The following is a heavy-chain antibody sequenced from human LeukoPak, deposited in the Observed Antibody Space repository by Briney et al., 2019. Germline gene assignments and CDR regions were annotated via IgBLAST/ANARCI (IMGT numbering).Heavy chain of an antibody. Sequence: PGGSLRLSCAASEYTFSNYGMSWVRQAPGKGLEWVSAISASGGDKNYADSVKDRFTISRDNSRNTLYLQMNNLRAEDTAVYYCARRRGGTGYESFDIWGQGTMVTVSS. J-gene: IGHJ3*02. CDR1: EYTFSNYG. CDR2: ISASGGDK. V-gene: IGHV3-23*01. CDR3: ARRRGGTGYESFDI. D-gene: IGHD3-9*01.